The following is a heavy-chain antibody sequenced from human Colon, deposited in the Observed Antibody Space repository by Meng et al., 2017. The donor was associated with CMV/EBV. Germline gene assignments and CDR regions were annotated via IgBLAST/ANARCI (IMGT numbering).Heavy chain of an antibody. D-gene: IGHD1-26*01. CDR2: IHYTGST. Sequence: GSLRLSCNVTGGSLNEYYWNWIRQSPGKQLEWIGYIHYTGSTNYNPSLKSRVTIAGDTSKNQVSLKLKSVTAADTAVYYCARLFSGTNSAAFDVWGQGTMVT. J-gene: IGHJ3*01. CDR3: ARLFSGTNSAAFDV. CDR1: GGSLNEYY. V-gene: IGHV4-59*01.